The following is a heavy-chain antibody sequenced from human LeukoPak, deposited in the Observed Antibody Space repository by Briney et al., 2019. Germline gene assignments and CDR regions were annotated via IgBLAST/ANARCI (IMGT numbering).Heavy chain of an antibody. V-gene: IGHV6-1*01. CDR2: TFYRSKWYH. CDR3: ARDRSVAGISDYYGMDV. D-gene: IGHD6-13*01. Sequence: SQTLSLTCAISGDSVSANNAAWTWIRLSPSRGLEWLGRTFYRSKWYHDYGVSVKSRVTINPDTSKNQFSLQMKSVTPDDTAVYYCARDRSVAGISDYYGMDVWGQGTTVTVSS. J-gene: IGHJ6*02. CDR1: GDSVSANNAA.